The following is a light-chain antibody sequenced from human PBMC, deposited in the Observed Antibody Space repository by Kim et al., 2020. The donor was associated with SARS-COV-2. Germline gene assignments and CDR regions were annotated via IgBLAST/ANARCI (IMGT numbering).Light chain of an antibody. Sequence: QSALTQPASVSGSPGQSITISCTGTSSDIGDYNYVSWYQQYPGKAPKLMIYEVNNRPSGVSNCFSGSKSGNTASLTISGLQAEDEAAYYCSSYTTSSTLPYVFGTGTKVTVL. CDR2: EVN. V-gene: IGLV2-14*01. J-gene: IGLJ1*01. CDR1: SSDIGDYNY. CDR3: SSYTTSSTLPYV.